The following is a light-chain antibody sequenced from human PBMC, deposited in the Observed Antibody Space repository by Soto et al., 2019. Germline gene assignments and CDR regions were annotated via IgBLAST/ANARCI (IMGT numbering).Light chain of an antibody. CDR2: GAS. J-gene: IGKJ1*01. V-gene: IGKV3-20*01. Sequence: EVVLTQSPVTLSLSPGERATLSCRASQSFRGLLAWYQQKPGQAPRLLIYGASNRATGIPDRISGSGSGTDFTLTISRLEPEDFAVYYCQQYGSSPWTFGQGTKVDIK. CDR1: QSFRGL. CDR3: QQYGSSPWT.